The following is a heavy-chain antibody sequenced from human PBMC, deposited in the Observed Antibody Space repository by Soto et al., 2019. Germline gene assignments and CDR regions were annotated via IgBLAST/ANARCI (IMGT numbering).Heavy chain of an antibody. Sequence: EVQLVESGGGLVQPGGSLRLSCAASGFTFSRFWMHWVRQAPGKGLVWVSRINTDGSSTTYADSVKGRFTISRDNAKNTLYLQMDSLQAEDTGVYYCTRDPGAYSSTWSFYFDSWGQGTLVTVSS. V-gene: IGHV3-74*01. D-gene: IGHD6-13*01. J-gene: IGHJ4*02. CDR2: INTDGSST. CDR1: GFTFSRFW. CDR3: TRDPGAYSSTWSFYFDS.